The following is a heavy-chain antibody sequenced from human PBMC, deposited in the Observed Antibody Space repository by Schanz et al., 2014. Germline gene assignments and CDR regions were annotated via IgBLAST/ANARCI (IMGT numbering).Heavy chain of an antibody. J-gene: IGHJ6*02. V-gene: IGHV3-30-3*01. CDR3: AREERPTEGQFYGMDV. CDR2: MSYDGNTK. CDR1: GFTFSGFT. Sequence: QVQLVESGGGVVQPGRSQRLFCAASGFTFSGFTMHWVRQAPGKGLEWVAVMSYDGNTKYYADSVKGRFTISRDTSKTTLYLQMDSLRTEDTAVYYCAREERPTEGQFYGMDVWGQGTTVTVSS.